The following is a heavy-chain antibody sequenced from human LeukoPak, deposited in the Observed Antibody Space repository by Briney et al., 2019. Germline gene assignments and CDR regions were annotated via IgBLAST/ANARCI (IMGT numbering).Heavy chain of an antibody. CDR3: ASPIHRYYYDSSGYSYRDY. V-gene: IGHV3-48*04. J-gene: IGHJ4*02. D-gene: IGHD3-22*01. CDR1: GFTFSSNS. Sequence: GRSLRLSCAASGFTFSSNSMNWVRQAPGKGLEWVSYISSTGGTIYYADSMKGRFTISRDNAKNSLYLQMNSLRAEDTAVYYCASPIHRYYYDSSGYSYRDYWGQGTLVTVSS. CDR2: ISSTGGTI.